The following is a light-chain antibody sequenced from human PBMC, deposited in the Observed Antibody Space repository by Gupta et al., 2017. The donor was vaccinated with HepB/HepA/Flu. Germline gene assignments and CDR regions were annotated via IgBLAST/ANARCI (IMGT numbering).Light chain of an antibody. CDR2: GAS. CDR3: QQDGSSPVT. CDR1: QSVNDY. J-gene: IGKJ5*01. V-gene: IGKV3-20*01. Sequence: EFVLTQSPDTLSLSPGERATLSCRASQSVNDYLDWYQQKPGQAPRLLIYGASSRATGIPDRFSGSGSGTDFTLTISRLEPEDFAVYYCQQDGSSPVTFGQGTQLEI.